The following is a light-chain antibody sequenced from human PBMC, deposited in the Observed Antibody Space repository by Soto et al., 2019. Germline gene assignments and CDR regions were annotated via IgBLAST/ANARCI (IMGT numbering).Light chain of an antibody. Sequence: QSVLTQPPSASGSPRQSVSISCTETSSDVGGYNYVSWYQQHPGKAPKLMIYEVSKRPSGVPDRFSGSKSGNTASLTVSGLQAEDEADYYCSSYAGSNNYVFGTGTKVTVL. CDR1: SSDVGGYNY. CDR2: EVS. CDR3: SSYAGSNNYV. J-gene: IGLJ1*01. V-gene: IGLV2-8*01.